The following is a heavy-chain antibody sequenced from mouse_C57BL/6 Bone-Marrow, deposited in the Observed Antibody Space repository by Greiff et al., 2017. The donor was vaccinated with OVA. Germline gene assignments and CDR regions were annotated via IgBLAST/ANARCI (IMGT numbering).Heavy chain of an antibody. CDR2: INPGSGGT. J-gene: IGHJ2*01. D-gene: IGHD2-3*01. CDR3: ARYDGYYFDY. Sequence: VQLQQSGAELVRPGTSVKVSCKASGYAFTNYLIEWVKQRPGQGLEWIGVINPGSGGTNYNEKFKGKATLTADKSSSTAYMQLSSLTSEDSVVYFCARYDGYYFDYWGQGTTLTVSS. V-gene: IGHV1-54*01. CDR1: GYAFTNYL.